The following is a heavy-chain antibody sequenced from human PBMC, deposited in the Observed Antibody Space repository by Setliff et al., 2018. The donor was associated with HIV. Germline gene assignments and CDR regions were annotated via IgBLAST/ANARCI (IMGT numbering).Heavy chain of an antibody. J-gene: IGHJ3*01. CDR2: IYYSGST. Sequence: SETLSLTCSVSGGSISSHYWSWIRQPPGKGLELIGYIYYSGSTNYNPSLKSRVTISLDTSKSQFSLKLNSVTAADTGVYYCARGGRTGDESFHVWGRGTMVTVSS. V-gene: IGHV4-59*11. D-gene: IGHD1-1*01. CDR3: ARGGRTGDESFHV. CDR1: GGSISSHY.